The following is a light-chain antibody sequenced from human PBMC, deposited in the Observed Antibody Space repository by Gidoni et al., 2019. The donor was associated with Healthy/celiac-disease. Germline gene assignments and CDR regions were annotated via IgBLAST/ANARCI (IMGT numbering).Light chain of an antibody. CDR3: QQYRGT. J-gene: IGKJ1*01. V-gene: IGKV1-5*03. CDR2: KAS. Sequence: DIQMTQSPSTLSASVGDRVTITCRASQSISSWLAWYQQKPGKAPKLLIYKASSLESGVPSRFSGSGSWTEFTLTISSLQPDDFATYYCQQYRGTFGQGTKVEIK. CDR1: QSISSW.